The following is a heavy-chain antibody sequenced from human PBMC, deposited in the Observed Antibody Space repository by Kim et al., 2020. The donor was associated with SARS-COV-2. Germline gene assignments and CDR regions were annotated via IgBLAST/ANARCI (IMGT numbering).Heavy chain of an antibody. J-gene: IGHJ6*02. CDR1: GFTVSSNY. V-gene: IGHV3-66*01. CDR3: ARGRRYSSRDYYYYGMDV. Sequence: GGSLRLSCAASGFTVSSNYMSWVRQAPGKGLEWVSVIYSGGSTYYADSVKGRFTISRDNSKNTLYLQMNSLRAEDTAVYYCARGRRYSSRDYYYYGMDVWGQGTTVTVSS. CDR2: IYSGGST. D-gene: IGHD6-13*01.